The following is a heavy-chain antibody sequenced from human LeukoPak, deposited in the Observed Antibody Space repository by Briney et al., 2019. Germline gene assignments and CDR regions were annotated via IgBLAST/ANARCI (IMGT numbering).Heavy chain of an antibody. V-gene: IGHV3-11*04. CDR3: ARRTSGYYSVDY. D-gene: IGHD3-22*01. J-gene: IGHJ4*02. Sequence: GGSLRLSCAASGFTFSDYYMTWIRQAPGKGLEWVSYISSSGSTIHYTDSVKGRFTISRDNAKNSLYLQMNSLRAEDTAVYYCARRTSGYYSVDYWGQGTLVSLSS. CDR2: ISSSGSTI. CDR1: GFTFSDYY.